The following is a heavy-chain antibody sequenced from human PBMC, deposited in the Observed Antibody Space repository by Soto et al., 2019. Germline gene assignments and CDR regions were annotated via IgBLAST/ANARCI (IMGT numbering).Heavy chain of an antibody. Sequence: EVQLVESGGGLVQPGGSLRLSCAAPGFSFRSYWMSWVRQAPGKGLEWVANIQQDGSEKYYVDSVRGRFTISSDNAKNSLYLQMNSLRGEDTAVYYCARAMWGWYFDLWGRGTLVTVSS. V-gene: IGHV3-7*01. CDR3: ARAMWGWYFDL. D-gene: IGHD1-26*01. CDR2: IQQDGSEK. J-gene: IGHJ2*01. CDR1: GFSFRSYW.